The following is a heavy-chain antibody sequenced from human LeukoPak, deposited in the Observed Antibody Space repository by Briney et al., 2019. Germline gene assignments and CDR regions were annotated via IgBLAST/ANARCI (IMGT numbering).Heavy chain of an antibody. CDR1: GFTFSSYA. CDR2: ISGSGGST. Sequence: GGSLRLSCAASGFTFSSYAMSWVRQAPGKGLEWVSAISGSGGSTYYADSVKGRFTISRDSSKNTLYLQMNSLRAEDTAVYYCAKDSSGYYSFDAFDIWGQGTMVTVSS. D-gene: IGHD3-22*01. CDR3: AKDSSGYYSFDAFDI. V-gene: IGHV3-23*01. J-gene: IGHJ3*02.